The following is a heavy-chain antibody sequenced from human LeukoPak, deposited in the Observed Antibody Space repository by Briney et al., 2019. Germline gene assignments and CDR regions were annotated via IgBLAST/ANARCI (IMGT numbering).Heavy chain of an antibody. D-gene: IGHD3-10*01. CDR3: AANYRHVCGSGSADY. J-gene: IGHJ4*02. CDR1: GFSISRGYY. CDR2: IHHSGSA. Sequence: SETLSLTCSVSGFSISRGYYWGWVRQPPGKGLEWIASIHHSGSAYDNPSLKSRLTISVDTSKNNFSLKLTSVTAADSAIYYCAANYRHVCGSGSADYWGRGTLVIVSS. V-gene: IGHV4-38-2*02.